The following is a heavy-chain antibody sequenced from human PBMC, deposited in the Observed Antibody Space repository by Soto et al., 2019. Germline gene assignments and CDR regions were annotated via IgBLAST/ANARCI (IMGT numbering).Heavy chain of an antibody. CDR2: ISYDGSNK. J-gene: IGHJ1*01. V-gene: IGHV3-30-3*01. Sequence: QVQLVESGGGVVQPGRSLRLSCAASGFTFSSYAMHWVRQALGKGLEWVAVISYDGSNKYYADSVKGRFTISRDNSKNTLYLQMNSLRAEDTAVYYCARGEYGDYTEYSQHWGQGTLVTVSS. D-gene: IGHD4-17*01. CDR1: GFTFSSYA. CDR3: ARGEYGDYTEYSQH.